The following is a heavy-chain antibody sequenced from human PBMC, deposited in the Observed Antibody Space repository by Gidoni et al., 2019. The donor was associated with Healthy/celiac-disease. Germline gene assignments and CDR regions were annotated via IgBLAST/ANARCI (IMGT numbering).Heavy chain of an antibody. CDR3: TRHQLRYFDWLLSDY. Sequence: EVQLVESGGGLVKPGRSLRLSCPASGFTFGDYAMSWFRQAPGKGLEWVGFIRSKAYGGTTEYAASVKGRFTISRDDSKSIAYLQMNSLKTEDTAVYYCTRHQLRYFDWLLSDYWGQGTLVTVSS. J-gene: IGHJ4*02. CDR1: GFTFGDYA. V-gene: IGHV3-49*05. D-gene: IGHD3-9*01. CDR2: IRSKAYGGTT.